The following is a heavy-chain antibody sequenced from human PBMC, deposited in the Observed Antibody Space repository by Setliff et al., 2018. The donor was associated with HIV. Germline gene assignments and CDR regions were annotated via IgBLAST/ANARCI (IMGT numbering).Heavy chain of an antibody. CDR2: MNQSGTT. Sequence: SETLSLICSVYGTSFSDHYWSWVRQTPGKGLEWIGEMNQSGTTNYNPSLKSRVTMSIDTSERQFSLKLTSVTAADTAVYYCVRWYYCVSGACYRADYWGQGTMVTVSS. J-gene: IGHJ4*02. CDR1: GTSFSDHY. V-gene: IGHV4-34*01. D-gene: IGHD2-21*02. CDR3: VRWYYCVSGACYRADY.